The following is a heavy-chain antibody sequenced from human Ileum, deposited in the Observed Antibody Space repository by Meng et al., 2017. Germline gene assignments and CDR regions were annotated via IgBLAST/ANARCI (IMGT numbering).Heavy chain of an antibody. J-gene: IGHJ4*02. Sequence: QGQLQESGPGLVKPSGTLSLTCTVSGASIIGVNWWTWVRQTPGKGLEWIGEIHHSGSTNSIPSLKSRVTLSVDKSKNQFSLSMTSVTAADTAVHYCARGTGDIRVGFDYWGQGTLVTVSS. D-gene: IGHD7-27*01. V-gene: IGHV4-4*02. CDR1: GASIIGVNW. CDR2: IHHSGST. CDR3: ARGTGDIRVGFDY.